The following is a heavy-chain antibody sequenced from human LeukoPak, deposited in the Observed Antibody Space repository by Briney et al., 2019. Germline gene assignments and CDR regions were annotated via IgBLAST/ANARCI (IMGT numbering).Heavy chain of an antibody. Sequence: PGGSLRLSCAASGFTFSSYSMNWVRQAPGRGLEWVSSISSRSSYIYYADSVKGRFTISRDNAKNSLYLQMNSPRAEDTAVYYCARGELYGDYDRAGPFDYWGQGTLVTVSS. J-gene: IGHJ4*02. V-gene: IGHV3-21*01. D-gene: IGHD4-17*01. CDR1: GFTFSSYS. CDR3: ARGELYGDYDRAGPFDY. CDR2: ISSRSSYI.